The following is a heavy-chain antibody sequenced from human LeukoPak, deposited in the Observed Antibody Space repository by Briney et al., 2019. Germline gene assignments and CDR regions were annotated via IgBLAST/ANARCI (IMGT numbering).Heavy chain of an antibody. CDR3: ARSNNYYESSGYYAKTRRDFDY. J-gene: IGHJ4*02. D-gene: IGHD3-22*01. V-gene: IGHV1-46*01. CDR2: INPSGGST. CDR1: GYTFTSYY. Sequence: ASVKVSCKASGYTFTSYYMHWVRQAPGQGLEWMGIINPSGGSTSYAQKFQGRVTMTRATSTSTVYMELSSLRSAHTAVYYCARSNNYYESSGYYAKTRRDFDYWGQGTLVTVSS.